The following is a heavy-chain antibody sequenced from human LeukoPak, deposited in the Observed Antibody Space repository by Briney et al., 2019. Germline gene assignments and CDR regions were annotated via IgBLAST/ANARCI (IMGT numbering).Heavy chain of an antibody. Sequence: ASVKVSCKASGYTFTSYDINWVRQATGQGLEWMGWMNPNSGNTGYAQKFQGRVTITRNTSISTAYMELSSLRSEDTAVYYCARGRSIAARPFSSLPVYWGQGTLVTVSS. CDR1: GYTFTSYD. J-gene: IGHJ4*02. D-gene: IGHD6-6*01. V-gene: IGHV1-8*01. CDR3: ARGRSIAARPFSSLPVY. CDR2: MNPNSGNT.